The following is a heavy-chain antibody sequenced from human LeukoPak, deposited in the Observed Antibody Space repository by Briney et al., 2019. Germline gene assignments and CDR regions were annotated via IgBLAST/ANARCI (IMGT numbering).Heavy chain of an antibody. J-gene: IGHJ5*02. Sequence: ASVKVSCKASGYTFTTHDINWVRQAPGQGLDWMGWMNPNSGNTGYAQKFQGRVTVTRNTSISIAYMELSSLRSEDTAVYYCTRSRGRLGWFNPWGQGTLVTVSS. D-gene: IGHD3-10*01. CDR1: GYTFTTHD. V-gene: IGHV1-8*01. CDR2: MNPNSGNT. CDR3: TRSRGRLGWFNP.